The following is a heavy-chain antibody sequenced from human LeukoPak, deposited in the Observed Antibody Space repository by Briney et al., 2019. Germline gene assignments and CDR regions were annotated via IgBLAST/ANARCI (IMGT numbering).Heavy chain of an antibody. Sequence: SVKVSCKASGGTFSSYAISWVRQAPGQGLEWMGGIIPIFGTANYAQKFQGRVTITTDESTSTAYMELSSLRSEDTAVYYCARRRGITGNNWFDPWGQGTLVTVSS. V-gene: IGHV1-69*05. CDR1: GGTFSSYA. D-gene: IGHD1-20*01. CDR3: ARRRGITGNNWFDP. CDR2: IIPIFGTA. J-gene: IGHJ5*02.